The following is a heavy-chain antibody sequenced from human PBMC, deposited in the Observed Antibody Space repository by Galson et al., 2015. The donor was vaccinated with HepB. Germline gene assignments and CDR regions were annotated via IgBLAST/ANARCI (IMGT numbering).Heavy chain of an antibody. D-gene: IGHD4-17*01. J-gene: IGHJ2*01. V-gene: IGHV3-11*06. CDR1: GFTFSDYY. CDR3: ARAGDYVGWYFDL. Sequence: SLRLSCAASGFTFSDYYMSWLRQAPGKGLEWVSYISSSSTYTNYAESVKGRFSISRDNAKNSLYLQMNSLRAEDTAVYYCARAGDYVGWYFDLWGRGTLVTVSS. CDR2: ISSSSTYT.